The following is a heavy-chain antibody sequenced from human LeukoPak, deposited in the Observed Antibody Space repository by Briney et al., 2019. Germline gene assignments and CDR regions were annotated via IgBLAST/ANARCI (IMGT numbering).Heavy chain of an antibody. CDR1: GFTFSNAW. V-gene: IGHV3-15*01. Sequence: GGSLRLSCAASGFTFSNAWRSWVRQAPGKGLEWVGRIKSKTDAGTTDYAAPVTGRLTILRDDSQNTLYMTMTALNTEETAVYSCPTEPRLLWFGELFTWFAPWGQGTLVTVSS. D-gene: IGHD3-10*01. CDR3: PTEPRLLWFGELFTWFAP. J-gene: IGHJ5*02. CDR2: IKSKTDAGTT.